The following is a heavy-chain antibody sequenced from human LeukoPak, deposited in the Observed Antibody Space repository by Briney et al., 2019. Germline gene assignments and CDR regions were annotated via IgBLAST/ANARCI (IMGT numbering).Heavy chain of an antibody. V-gene: IGHV6-1*01. CDR3: ARDRPGAGDYNYFDY. D-gene: IGHD2-21*02. CDR2: TYYRSKWYT. CDR1: GDSVSSNRAA. Sequence: SQTFSLTCAISGDSVSSNRAAWNWIRQSPSRGLEWLGRTYYRSKWYTAYAVSVKSRIVINTDTSKNQLSLQLNSVTPEDTAVYYCARDRPGAGDYNYFDYWGQGTQVTVSS. J-gene: IGHJ4*02.